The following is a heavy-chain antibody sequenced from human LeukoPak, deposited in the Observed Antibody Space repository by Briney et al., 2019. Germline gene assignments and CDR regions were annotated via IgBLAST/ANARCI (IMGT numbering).Heavy chain of an antibody. D-gene: IGHD6-19*01. CDR1: GGSISSGGYY. CDR3: AREGAGYSSEWARFDP. V-gene: IGHV4-31*03. Sequence: SETLSLTCTVSGGSISSGGYYWSWIRQHPGKGLEWIGYIYYSGSTYYNPSLKSRVTISVDTSKNQFSLKLSSVTAADTAVYYCAREGAGYSSEWARFDPWGQGTLVTVSS. J-gene: IGHJ5*02. CDR2: IYYSGST.